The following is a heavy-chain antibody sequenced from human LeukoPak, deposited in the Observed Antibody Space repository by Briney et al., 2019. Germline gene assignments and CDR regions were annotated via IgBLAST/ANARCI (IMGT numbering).Heavy chain of an antibody. Sequence: SETLSLTCTVSGGSISSYYWSWIRQPPGKGLEWIGYIYYSGSTNYNPSLKSRVTISVDTSKNQFSLKLSSVTAADTAVYYCATSGPYGGMDWGQGTLVTVSS. CDR3: ATSGPYGGMD. D-gene: IGHD4-23*01. V-gene: IGHV4-59*01. J-gene: IGHJ1*01. CDR1: GGSISSYY. CDR2: IYYSGST.